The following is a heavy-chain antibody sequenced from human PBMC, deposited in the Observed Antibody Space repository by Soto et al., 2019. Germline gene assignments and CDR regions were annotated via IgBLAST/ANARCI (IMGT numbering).Heavy chain of an antibody. CDR1: GFMFSTYR. D-gene: IGHD2-2*01. Sequence: EVQLVESGGGSVQPGGSLRLSCAASGFMFSTYRMNWVRQAPGKGLQWVSYISNSTTYYADSVKGRFTISRDNAKNSLYRQMKSVRDEDTAVYYCARFVSISTSENRLYFDLWGRGSLVTVSS. CDR3: ARFVSISTSENRLYFDL. CDR2: ISNSTT. V-gene: IGHV3-48*02. J-gene: IGHJ2*01.